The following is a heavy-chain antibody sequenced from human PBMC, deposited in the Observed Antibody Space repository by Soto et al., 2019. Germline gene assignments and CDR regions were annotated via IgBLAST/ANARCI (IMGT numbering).Heavy chain of an antibody. CDR2: IYATGTT. CDR1: GASISGFY. D-gene: IGHD1-1*01. CDR3: VRDGTKTLRDWFNP. Sequence: QVQLQESGPGLVKPSETLSLTCTVSGASISGFYWGWIRKSAGKGLEWIGRIYATGTTDYNPSLKSLVMMSVDTSKKQLSLKLRSVTAADTAVYYCVRDGTKTLRDWFNPWGQGISVTVSS. V-gene: IGHV4-4*07. J-gene: IGHJ5*02.